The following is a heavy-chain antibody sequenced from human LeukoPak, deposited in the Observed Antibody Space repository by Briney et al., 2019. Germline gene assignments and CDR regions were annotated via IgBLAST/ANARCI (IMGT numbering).Heavy chain of an antibody. J-gene: IGHJ4*02. CDR3: ARDYCSSTSCYTY. D-gene: IGHD2-2*02. CDR2: INPNSGGT. Sequence: ASVKVSCKASGYTFTGYYMHWVRQAPGQGLEWMGWINPNSGGTNYAQKFQDRVTMTRDTSISTAYMELSRPRSDDTAVYYCARDYCSSTSCYTYWGQGTLVTVSS. V-gene: IGHV1-2*02. CDR1: GYTFTGYY.